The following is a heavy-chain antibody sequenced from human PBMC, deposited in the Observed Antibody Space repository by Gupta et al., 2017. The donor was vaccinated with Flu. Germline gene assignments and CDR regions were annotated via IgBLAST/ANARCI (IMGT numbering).Heavy chain of an antibody. CDR2: IYNSGNT. V-gene: IGHV4-59*12. CDR1: GGSISSYY. Sequence: GGSISSYYWSWIRQSPGKGLEWIGNIYNSGNTNYNPSLKSRVTISIDTSKSQFSLKLTSMTTAATTGYYCARDQQPDGFEMWGQGATVTGSS. D-gene: IGHD6-13*01. J-gene: IGHJ3*02. CDR3: ARDQQPDGFEM.